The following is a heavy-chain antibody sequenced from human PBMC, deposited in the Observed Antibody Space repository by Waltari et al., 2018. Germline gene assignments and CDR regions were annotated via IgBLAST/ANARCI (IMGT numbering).Heavy chain of an antibody. Sequence: QVQLKESGPGLVKPSQTLSLTYTVSGGSISSGSYYWSWIRQPAGKGLEWIGYIYTSGSTNYNPSLKSRVTISVDTSKNQFSLKLSSVTAADTAVYYCARDRLYGYYYGMDVWGQGTTVTVSS. J-gene: IGHJ6*02. D-gene: IGHD3-10*01. CDR2: IYTSGST. CDR1: GGSISSGSYY. CDR3: ARDRLYGYYYGMDV. V-gene: IGHV4-61*09.